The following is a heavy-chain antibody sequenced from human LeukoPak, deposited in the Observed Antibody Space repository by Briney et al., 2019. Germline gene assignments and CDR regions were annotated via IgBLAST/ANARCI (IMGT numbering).Heavy chain of an antibody. CDR1: GLIFSNAW. CDR3: TTWDEKYSFSAHWDDAFAI. D-gene: IGHD5/OR15-5a*01. V-gene: IGHV3-15*01. J-gene: IGHJ3*02. CDR2: IKAKSQGATR. Sequence: GGSLRLSCEASGLIFSNAWMTWVRQAPGKGLEWVGRIKAKSQGATRDYAAPVRDRFSISRDDSKNTVYLQINSLKIEDTAVYYCTTWDEKYSFSAHWDDAFAIWGQGTKVTVSS.